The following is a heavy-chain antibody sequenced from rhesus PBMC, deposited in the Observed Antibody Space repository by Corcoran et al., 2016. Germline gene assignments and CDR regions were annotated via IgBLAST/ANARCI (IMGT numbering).Heavy chain of an antibody. D-gene: IGHD5-12*01. CDR3: ARGGTATSY. CDR1: GFSFRDYF. V-gene: IGHV3S18*01. Sequence: QLVESGGGLAKPGVPLRVSVSASGFSFRDYFLYWFRQAPGEGLDGVLGISYTGGSTSDADSVKGRFTISRENAKNTLYLQMDSLRAEDTAVYYCARGGTATSYWGQGVLVTVSS. J-gene: IGHJ4*01. CDR2: ISYTGGST.